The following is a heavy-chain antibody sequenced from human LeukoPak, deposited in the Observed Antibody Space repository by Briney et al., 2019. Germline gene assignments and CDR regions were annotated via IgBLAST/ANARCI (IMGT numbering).Heavy chain of an antibody. CDR2: IIPIFRRA. CDR3: ARVGEFGINSAMVLPD. J-gene: IGHJ4*02. V-gene: IGHV1-69*13. D-gene: IGHD3-16*01. CDR1: GGTFSSYG. Sequence: SVKVSCKVSGGTFSSYGFSWVRRAPGQGLEWMGGIIPIFRRANYAQKFQDRLTITADESTTEVYMELTRLKSDDTAIYYCARVGEFGINSAMVLPDWGQGSLVTVSS.